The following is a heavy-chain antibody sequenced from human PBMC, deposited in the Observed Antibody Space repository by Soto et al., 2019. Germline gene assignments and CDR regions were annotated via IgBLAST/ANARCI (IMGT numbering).Heavy chain of an antibody. J-gene: IGHJ5*02. CDR1: GGSFSGYY. CDR3: ARDCRSTSCQFTERDGFDP. CDR2: INHSGST. D-gene: IGHD2-2*01. V-gene: IGHV4-34*01. Sequence: PSETLSLTCAVYGGSFSGYYWSWIRQPPGKGLEWIGEINHSGSTNYNPSLKSRVTISVDTSKNQFSLKLSSVTAADTAVYYCARDCRSTSCQFTERDGFDPWGQGTLVTVSS.